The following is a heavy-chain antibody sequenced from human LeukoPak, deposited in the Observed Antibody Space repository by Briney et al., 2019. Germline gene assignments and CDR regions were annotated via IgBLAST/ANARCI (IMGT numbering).Heavy chain of an antibody. D-gene: IGHD3-10*01. CDR2: ISYDGSNK. V-gene: IGHV3-30*18. J-gene: IGHJ4*02. Sequence: VGSLRLSCAASGFTFSSYGMHWVRQAPGKGLEWVAVISYDGSNKYYADSVKGRFTISRDNSKNTLYLQMNSLRAEDTAVYYCAKDSMVRGENYFDYWGQGTLVTVSS. CDR1: GFTFSSYG. CDR3: AKDSMVRGENYFDY.